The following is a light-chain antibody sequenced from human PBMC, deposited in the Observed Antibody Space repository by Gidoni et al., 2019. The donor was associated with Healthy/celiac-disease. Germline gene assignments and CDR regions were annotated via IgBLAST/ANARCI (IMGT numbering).Light chain of an antibody. J-gene: IGKJ5*01. Sequence: DIQMTHSPSSLSASVGDRVTITCQASQDISNYLNWYQQKPGKAPKLLIYDASNLETGVPSRFSGSGSGTDFTITISSLQPEDIATYYCQQYDKLRITFGQGTRLEIK. CDR1: QDISNY. CDR3: QQYDKLRIT. V-gene: IGKV1-33*01. CDR2: DAS.